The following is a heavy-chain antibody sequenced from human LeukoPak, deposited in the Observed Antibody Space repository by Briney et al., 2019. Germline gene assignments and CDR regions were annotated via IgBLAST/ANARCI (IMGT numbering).Heavy chain of an antibody. Sequence: PGGSLRLSCAASGFTFSSYEMNWVRQAPGKGLEWVSYISSSGSTIYYADSVKGRFTISRDNAKNSLYLQMNSLRAEDTAVYYCAKTLIGGIAVSDTRDAFDIWGQGTMVTVSS. CDR3: AKTLIGGIAVSDTRDAFDI. D-gene: IGHD6-19*01. V-gene: IGHV3-48*03. CDR1: GFTFSSYE. J-gene: IGHJ3*02. CDR2: ISSSGSTI.